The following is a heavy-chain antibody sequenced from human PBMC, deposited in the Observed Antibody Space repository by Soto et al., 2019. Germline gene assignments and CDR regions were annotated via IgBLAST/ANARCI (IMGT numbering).Heavy chain of an antibody. J-gene: IGHJ4*02. CDR2: INYSGST. CDR3: ARYCSGASCYGEAAPTGNCFDH. Sequence: QLQLQESGPGLVRPSETLSLTCTISGDSISSSSYYWGWIRQPPGKGLEWIAIINYSGSTYYNPSLKSRITISIDTSNTQFPLKLSSVTAADTALYYCARYCSGASCYGEAAPTGNCFDHGGQGTLVTVSS. V-gene: IGHV4-39*01. D-gene: IGHD2-2*01. CDR1: GDSISSSSYY.